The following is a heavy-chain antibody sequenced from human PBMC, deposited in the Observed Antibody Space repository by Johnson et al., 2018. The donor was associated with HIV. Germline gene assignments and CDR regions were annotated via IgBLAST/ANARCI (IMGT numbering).Heavy chain of an antibody. D-gene: IGHD4-23*01. CDR1: GFIFSVYW. Sequence: QVQLVESGGGVVQPGGSLRLSCAASGFIFSVYWLRWVRQAPGKGLEWVAVISYDGSNKYYADSVTGRFTISRDNSKNTLSLQMNSLRAEDTAVYYCAKDRGDYGGNRDAFDIWGQGTMVTVSS. CDR3: AKDRGDYGGNRDAFDI. V-gene: IGHV3-30*18. CDR2: ISYDGSNK. J-gene: IGHJ3*02.